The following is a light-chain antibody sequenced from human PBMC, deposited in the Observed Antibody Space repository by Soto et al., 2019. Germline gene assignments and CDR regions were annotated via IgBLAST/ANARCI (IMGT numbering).Light chain of an antibody. Sequence: DFQMTQSPSSVSASVGDRVTITCRASQAISSWLVWYQQKPGKAPKLLIYAASSLQSGVPSRFSGSGSGTDFTLTISSLQPEDFAIYYCQQDNSFPRTFGQGTKVEIK. V-gene: IGKV1-12*01. CDR1: QAISSW. CDR3: QQDNSFPRT. CDR2: AAS. J-gene: IGKJ1*01.